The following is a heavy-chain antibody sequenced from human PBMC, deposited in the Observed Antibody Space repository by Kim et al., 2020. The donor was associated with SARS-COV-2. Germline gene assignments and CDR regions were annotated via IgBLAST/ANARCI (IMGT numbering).Heavy chain of an antibody. CDR3: ARLVSAFGNNWFDP. Sequence: NPSLKSRVTISVDTSKNQFSLKLSSVTAADTAVYYCARLVSAFGNNWFDPWGQGTLVTVSS. D-gene: IGHD1-26*01. J-gene: IGHJ5*02. V-gene: IGHV4-39*01.